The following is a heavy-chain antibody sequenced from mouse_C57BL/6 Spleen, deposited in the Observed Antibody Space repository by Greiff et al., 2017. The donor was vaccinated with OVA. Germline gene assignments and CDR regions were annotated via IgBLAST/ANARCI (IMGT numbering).Heavy chain of an antibody. CDR2: INPSNGGT. CDR1: GYTFTSYW. CDR3: ARGRTVVAKGNFDD. Sequence: QVQLQQSGTELVKPGASVKLSCKASGYTFTSYWMHWVKQRPGQGLEWIGNINPSNGGTNYNEKFKSKATLTVDKSSSTAYMQLSSLTSEDSAVYYCARGRTVVAKGNFDDWGQGTTLTVSS. J-gene: IGHJ2*01. V-gene: IGHV1-53*01. D-gene: IGHD1-1*01.